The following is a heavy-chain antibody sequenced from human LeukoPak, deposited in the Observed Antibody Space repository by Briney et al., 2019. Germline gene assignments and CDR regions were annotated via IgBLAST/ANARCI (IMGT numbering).Heavy chain of an antibody. D-gene: IGHD3-16*01. Sequence: GGSLRLSCVVSGFTVNRCWMNWVRQAPGKGLEWVANIKHDESEKNYLDSVKGRFTISRDNAQNSLYLQMNGLRVEDTAVYYCTRRLDDWGQGTLVTVSS. CDR2: IKHDESEK. CDR3: TRRLDD. V-gene: IGHV3-7*01. J-gene: IGHJ4*02. CDR1: GFTVNRCW.